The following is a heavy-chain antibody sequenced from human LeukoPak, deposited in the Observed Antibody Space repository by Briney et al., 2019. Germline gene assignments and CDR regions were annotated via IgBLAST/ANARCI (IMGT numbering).Heavy chain of an antibody. D-gene: IGHD5-18*01. Sequence: ASVKVSCKASGGTFSSYAISWVRQAPGQGLEWMGGIIPIFGTANYAQKFQGRVTITTDESTSTAYMELSSLRSEDTAVYYCARFPGYSYGYHWSDPWGQGTLVTVSS. CDR3: ARFPGYSYGYHWSDP. J-gene: IGHJ5*02. V-gene: IGHV1-69*05. CDR1: GGTFSSYA. CDR2: IIPIFGTA.